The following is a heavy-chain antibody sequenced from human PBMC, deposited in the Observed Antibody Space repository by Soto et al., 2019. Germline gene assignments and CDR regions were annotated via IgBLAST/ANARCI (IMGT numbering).Heavy chain of an antibody. D-gene: IGHD3-22*01. J-gene: IGHJ4*02. Sequence: SETLSLTCTVSGGSISSSYWSWIRQPAGKGLEWIGRIYTSGSTNYNPSLKSRVTMSVDTSKNQFSLKLSSVTAADTAVYYCARTNYYDSSGYRSTLYYFDYWGQGTLVTVSS. V-gene: IGHV4-4*07. CDR1: GGSISSSY. CDR3: ARTNYYDSSGYRSTLYYFDY. CDR2: IYTSGST.